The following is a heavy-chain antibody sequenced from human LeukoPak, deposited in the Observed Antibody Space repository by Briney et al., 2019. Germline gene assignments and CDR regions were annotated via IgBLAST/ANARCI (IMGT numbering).Heavy chain of an antibody. V-gene: IGHV3-23*01. CDR2: ISGSGGST. Sequence: GGSLRLSCAASEFTFRSYAMNWVRQAPGKGLEWVSVISGSGGSTYYADSVKGRFTISRDNAKNSLYLQMNSLRAEDTAVYYCARRYCSSTSCPGPFNSGYYFDYWGQGTLVTVSS. CDR1: EFTFRSYA. J-gene: IGHJ4*02. CDR3: ARRYCSSTSCPGPFNSGYYFDY. D-gene: IGHD2-2*01.